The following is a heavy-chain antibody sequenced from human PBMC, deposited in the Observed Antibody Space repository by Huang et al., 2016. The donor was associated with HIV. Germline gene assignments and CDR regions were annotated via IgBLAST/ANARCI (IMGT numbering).Heavy chain of an antibody. V-gene: IGHV3-30*03. J-gene: IGHJ3*02. CDR3: ATSTAGNAFDI. CDR1: GITFSSNG. CDR2: ISYDGRNK. Sequence: QVQLVESGGGVVQPGRSLRLSCAASGITFSSNGMYWVRQAPGKGLEWVAVISYDGRNKYYADAVKGRFTISRDNSKNTLYVQMNSLRAEDTAVYYCATSTAGNAFDIWGQGTMVTVSS. D-gene: IGHD6-13*01.